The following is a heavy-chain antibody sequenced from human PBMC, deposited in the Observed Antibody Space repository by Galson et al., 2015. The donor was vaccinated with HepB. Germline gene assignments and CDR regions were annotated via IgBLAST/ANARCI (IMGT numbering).Heavy chain of an antibody. CDR2: INPNSGGT. Sequence: SVKVSCKASGYTFTGYYMHWVRQAPGQGLEWMGWINPNSGGTDYAQKFQGRVTMTRDTSISTAYMELSRLRSDGTAVYYCARDLTNGYNPIDYWGQGTLVTVSS. J-gene: IGHJ4*02. CDR3: ARDLTNGYNPIDY. CDR1: GYTFTGYY. D-gene: IGHD5-24*01. V-gene: IGHV1-2*02.